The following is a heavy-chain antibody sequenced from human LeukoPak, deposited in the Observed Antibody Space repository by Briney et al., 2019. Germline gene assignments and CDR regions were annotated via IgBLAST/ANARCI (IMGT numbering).Heavy chain of an antibody. CDR3: GRNRDSSVYEVFDY. V-gene: IGHV3-7*01. CDR1: GYTFSSYW. D-gene: IGHD3-22*01. CDR2: IKQDGSEK. Sequence: PGGSLRLSCAASGYTFSSYWMSWVRQAPGKGLEWVANIKQDGSEKYYVDSVKGRFTISRDNAKNSLYLQMNSLRAEDTAVYYCGRNRDSSVYEVFDYWAQGTLVTVPS. J-gene: IGHJ4*02.